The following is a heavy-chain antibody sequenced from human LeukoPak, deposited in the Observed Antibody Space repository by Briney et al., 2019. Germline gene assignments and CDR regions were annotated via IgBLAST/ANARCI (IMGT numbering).Heavy chain of an antibody. CDR3: ARGGCSGGSCYVFYMDV. Sequence: SETLSLTCTVSGGSISSGGYYWSWIRQHPGKGLEWIGYIYYSGSTYYNPSLKSRVTISVDTSKNQFSLKLSSVTAADTAVYYCARGGCSGGSCYVFYMDVWGKGTTVTVSS. CDR1: GGSISSGGYY. J-gene: IGHJ6*03. V-gene: IGHV4-61*08. CDR2: IYYSGST. D-gene: IGHD2-15*01.